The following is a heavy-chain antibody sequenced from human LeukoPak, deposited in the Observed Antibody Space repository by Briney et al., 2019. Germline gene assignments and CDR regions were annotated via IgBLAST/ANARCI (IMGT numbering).Heavy chain of an antibody. CDR2: IYSDGSST. Sequence: GGSLRLSCIASGFPFSNYWMHGVRQGPGKGLEWVSRIYSDGSSTTYADSVKGRFTTSRDNAKNTLYLQMSSLRVDDTAVYYCARTFGSGRYPGDWFDPWGQGTLVTVSS. CDR1: GFPFSNYW. D-gene: IGHD6-19*01. CDR3: ARTFGSGRYPGDWFDP. J-gene: IGHJ5*02. V-gene: IGHV3-74*01.